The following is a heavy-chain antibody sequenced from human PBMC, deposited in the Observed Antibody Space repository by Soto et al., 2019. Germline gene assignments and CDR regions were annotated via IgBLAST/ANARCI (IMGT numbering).Heavy chain of an antibody. CDR2: ISSSSSTI. J-gene: IGHJ4*02. Sequence: GGSLRLSCAASGFTFSSYSTNWVRQAPGKGLEWVSYISSSSSTIYYADSVKGRFTISRDNAKNSLYLQMNSLRAEDTAVYYCARDRTIGTAPLDYWGQGPLVTVSS. CDR3: ARDRTIGTAPLDY. V-gene: IGHV3-48*01. CDR1: GFTFSSYS. D-gene: IGHD6-13*01.